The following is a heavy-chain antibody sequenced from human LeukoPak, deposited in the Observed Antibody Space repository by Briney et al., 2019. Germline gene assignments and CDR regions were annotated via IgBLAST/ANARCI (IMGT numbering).Heavy chain of an antibody. CDR3: ARDLSITMIRGVTYDY. V-gene: IGHV4-59*08. CDR1: GGSINSYY. J-gene: IGHJ4*02. D-gene: IGHD3-10*01. CDR2: IYYSGSA. Sequence: SETLSLTCTVSGGSINSYYWSWIRQPPGKGLEWIGYIYYSGSADYNPSLKSRVTMSVDTSKNQFSLKLSSVTAADTAAYYCARDLSITMIRGVTYDYWGQGTLVTVSS.